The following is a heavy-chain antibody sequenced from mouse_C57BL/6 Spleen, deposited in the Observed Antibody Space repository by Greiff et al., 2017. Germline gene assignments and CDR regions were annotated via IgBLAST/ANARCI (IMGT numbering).Heavy chain of an antibody. V-gene: IGHV5-9-1*02. CDR3: TRENWEGLDY. CDR1: GFTFSSYA. J-gene: IGHJ2*01. Sequence: EVKLMESGEGLVKPGGSLILSCAASGFTFSSYAMSWVRQTPEKRLEWVAYISSGGDYIYYADTVKGRFTISRDNARNTLYLQMSSLKSEDTAMYYCTRENWEGLDYWGQGTTLTVSS. CDR2: ISSGGDYI. D-gene: IGHD4-1*01.